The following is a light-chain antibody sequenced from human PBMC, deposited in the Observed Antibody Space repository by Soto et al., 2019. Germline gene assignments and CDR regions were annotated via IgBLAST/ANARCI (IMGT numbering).Light chain of an antibody. CDR3: SSYAGSNILL. CDR1: SSDVGGYNY. Sequence: QSALTQPPSASGSPGQSVTISCTGTSSDVGGYNYVSWYQQHPGKASKFMIYEVNKRPSGVPDRFSGSKSGNTASLTVSGLQADDEAYYYCSSYAGSNILLFGGGTKLTVL. CDR2: EVN. J-gene: IGLJ2*01. V-gene: IGLV2-8*01.